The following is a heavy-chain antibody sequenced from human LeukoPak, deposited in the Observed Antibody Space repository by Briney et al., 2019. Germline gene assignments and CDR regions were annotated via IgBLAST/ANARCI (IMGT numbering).Heavy chain of an antibody. V-gene: IGHV1-2*02. CDR3: ARDIVVVPAAIGGAHDAFDI. CDR2: INPNSGGT. Sequence: ASVKVSCKASGYTFTGYYMHWVRQAPGQGLGWMGWINPNSGGTNYAQKFQGRVTMTRDTSISTAYMELSRPRSDDTAVYYCARDIVVVPAAIGGAHDAFDIWGQGTMVTVSS. D-gene: IGHD2-2*02. J-gene: IGHJ3*02. CDR1: GYTFTGYY.